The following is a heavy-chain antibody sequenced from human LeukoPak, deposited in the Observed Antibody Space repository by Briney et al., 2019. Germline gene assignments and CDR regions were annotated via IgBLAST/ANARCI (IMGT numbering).Heavy chain of an antibody. Sequence: PSQTLSLTCTVSGGSISSGGYYWSWIRQHPGKGLEWIGYIYYSGSTYYNPSLKSRVTISVDTSKNQFSLKLSSVTAADTAVCYCARDLRGRRYCSGGSCSFDPWGQGTLVTVSS. J-gene: IGHJ5*02. V-gene: IGHV4-31*03. D-gene: IGHD2-15*01. CDR3: ARDLRGRRYCSGGSCSFDP. CDR2: IYYSGST. CDR1: GGSISSGGYY.